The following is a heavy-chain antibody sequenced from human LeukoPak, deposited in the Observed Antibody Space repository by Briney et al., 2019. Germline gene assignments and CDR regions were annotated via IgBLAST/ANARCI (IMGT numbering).Heavy chain of an antibody. CDR3: ARAARMISDAFDI. CDR1: GGSISSGSYY. CDR2: IYTSGST. J-gene: IGHJ3*02. V-gene: IGHV4-61*02. Sequence: PSQTLSLTCTVSGGSISSGSYYWSWIRQPAGKGLEWIGRIYTSGSTNYNPSLKSQVTISVDTSENQFSLKLSSVTAADTAVYYCARAARMISDAFDIWGQGTMVTVSS. D-gene: IGHD3-22*01.